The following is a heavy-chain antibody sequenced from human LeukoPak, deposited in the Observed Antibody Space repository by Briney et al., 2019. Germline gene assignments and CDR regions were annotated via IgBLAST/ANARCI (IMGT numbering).Heavy chain of an antibody. Sequence: PGGSLRLSCAVSGFTFTDYWMNWVRQAPGKGLEWVSGINWNGGSTGYADSVKGRFTISRDNAKNSLYLQMNSLRAEDTALYYCARTGDYDFWSPFDYWGQGTLVTVSS. CDR1: GFTFTDYW. CDR3: ARTGDYDFWSPFDY. D-gene: IGHD3-3*01. J-gene: IGHJ4*02. CDR2: INWNGGST. V-gene: IGHV3-20*04.